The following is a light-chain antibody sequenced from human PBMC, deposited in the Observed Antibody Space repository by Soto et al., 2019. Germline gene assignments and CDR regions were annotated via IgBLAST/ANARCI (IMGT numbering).Light chain of an antibody. J-gene: IGKJ5*01. CDR1: QSVFFSSYNKDF. CDR3: QQYHIDPIT. CDR2: WAS. Sequence: DIVMTQSPDSLAVSLGERATINCKSSQSVFFSSYNKDFLAWYQQKPGQPPKLLIYWASTRESGVPDRFSGSGSGTDFTLTISNVEAEDVAIYYCQQYHIDPITFAQRARPEIK. V-gene: IGKV4-1*01.